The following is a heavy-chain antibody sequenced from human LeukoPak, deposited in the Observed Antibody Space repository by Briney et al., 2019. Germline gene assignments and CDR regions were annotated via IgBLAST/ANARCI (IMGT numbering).Heavy chain of an antibody. D-gene: IGHD1-14*01. CDR1: GGSFSGYY. J-gene: IGHJ4*02. CDR2: INHSGGT. CDR3: ARGRKIDY. Sequence: SETMSLTCAVYGGSFSGYYWSWIRQPPGKGLEWIGEINHSGGTNYNPSLKSRVTISVDTSKNQFSLKLSSVTAADTAVHYCARGRKIDYWGQGTLITVSS. V-gene: IGHV4-34*01.